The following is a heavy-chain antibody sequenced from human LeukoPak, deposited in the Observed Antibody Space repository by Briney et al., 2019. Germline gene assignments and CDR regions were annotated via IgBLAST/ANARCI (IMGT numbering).Heavy chain of an antibody. CDR3: AGGLQWLAHDC. V-gene: IGHV4-59*08. CDR2: TYNSGTT. Sequence: SETLSLTCTVSGGSISSYYWSWIRQPPGKRLEWIGSTYNSGTTNYNPSLKSRVAISVDTSKNQLSLKLSSVTAADTAMYYCAGGLQWLAHDCWGQGTLVTVSS. D-gene: IGHD6-19*01. J-gene: IGHJ4*02. CDR1: GGSISSYY.